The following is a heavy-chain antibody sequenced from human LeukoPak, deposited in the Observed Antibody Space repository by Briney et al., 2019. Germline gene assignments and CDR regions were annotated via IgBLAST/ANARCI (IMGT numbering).Heavy chain of an antibody. CDR3: ARMSNGGTCDPAGVDY. Sequence: SETLSLTCTVSGGSISSTSYYWDWIRQPPGKGLEWIATIYHSGTTYYSPSFKSRVTISVDTSKNQFSLKLSSVTAADTAVYYCARMSNGGTCDPAGVDYWGQGTLVTVSS. CDR1: GGSISSTSYY. D-gene: IGHD2-15*01. CDR2: IYHSGTT. V-gene: IGHV4-39*01. J-gene: IGHJ4*02.